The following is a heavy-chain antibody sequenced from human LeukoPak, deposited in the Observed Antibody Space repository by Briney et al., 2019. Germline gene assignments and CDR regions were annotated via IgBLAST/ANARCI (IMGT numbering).Heavy chain of an antibody. CDR1: GGSFSGYY. J-gene: IGHJ4*02. D-gene: IGHD5-24*01. Sequence: SETLSLTCAVYGGSFSGYYWSWIRQPPGKGLEWIGEINHSGSTNYNPSLKSRVTISVDTSKNQFSLKLSSVTAADTAVYYCARGYGDGYNTIDYWGQGTLVTVSS. CDR3: ARGYGDGYNTIDY. CDR2: INHSGST. V-gene: IGHV4-34*01.